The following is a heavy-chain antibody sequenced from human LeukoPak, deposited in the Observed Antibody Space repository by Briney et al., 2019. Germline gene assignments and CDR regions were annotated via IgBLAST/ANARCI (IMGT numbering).Heavy chain of an antibody. CDR2: ISAYNGNT. J-gene: IGHJ4*02. CDR1: GYTFPSYG. Sequence: ASVKVSCEASGYTFPSYGISWVRQAPGQGLEWMGWISAYNGNTDYAQKLQGRVTMTTDTSTSTAYVELRGLRSDDTAVYYCARARYCSGGSCYSGPFDYWGQGTLVTVSS. CDR3: ARARYCSGGSCYSGPFDY. V-gene: IGHV1-18*01. D-gene: IGHD2-15*01.